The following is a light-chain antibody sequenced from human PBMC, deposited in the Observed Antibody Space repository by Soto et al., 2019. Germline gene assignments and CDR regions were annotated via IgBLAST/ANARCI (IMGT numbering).Light chain of an antibody. CDR3: QQLTSYPPIT. CDR1: QGISTY. CDR2: SAS. V-gene: IGKV1-9*01. Sequence: DIQLTQSPSFLSASVGDRVTITCRASQGISTYLAWYQQKPGKAPNLLIYSASTLQSGVPSRFSGSGSGTEFTLTISSLQPEDFATYYCQQLTSYPPITFGQGTRLEI. J-gene: IGKJ5*01.